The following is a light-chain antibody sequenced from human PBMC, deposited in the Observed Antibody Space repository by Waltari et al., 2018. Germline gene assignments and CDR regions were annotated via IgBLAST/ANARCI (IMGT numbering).Light chain of an antibody. CDR2: RDI. V-gene: IGLV3-9*01. CDR1: NIGSKS. J-gene: IGLJ1*01. CDR3: QVWASGTYV. Sequence: SYDLTDSISVSVALGQTAKIACGGNNIGSKSVHWYQQKPGQAPILVIYRDIRRPSGIPEGFSGSNSGNTATLTISRAQVVDEADYFCQVWASGTYVFAGGTKLTVL.